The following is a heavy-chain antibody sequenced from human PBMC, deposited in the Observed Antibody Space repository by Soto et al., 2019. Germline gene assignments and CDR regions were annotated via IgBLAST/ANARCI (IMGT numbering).Heavy chain of an antibody. D-gene: IGHD2-15*01. J-gene: IGHJ4*02. Sequence: QVQLQESGPGLVKPSQTLSLTCTVSGGSISSGGYYWSWIRQHPGKGLEWIGYIYYSGSTYYNPSLKSRVTISVDTSKNQFSLKLSSVTAADTAVYYCARGGYCSGGSCVLVTGRFDYWGQGTLVTVSS. V-gene: IGHV4-31*03. CDR1: GGSISSGGYY. CDR3: ARGGYCSGGSCVLVTGRFDY. CDR2: IYYSGST.